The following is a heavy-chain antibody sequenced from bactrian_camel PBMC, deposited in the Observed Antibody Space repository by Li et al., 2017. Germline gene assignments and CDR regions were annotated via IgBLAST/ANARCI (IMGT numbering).Heavy chain of an antibody. CDR1: PPETITVC. Sequence: QLVESGGGSVQAVGSLRLSCAASPPETITVCMAWFRQAPGKEREGVATILAGQGRTVVADSVKGRFTISLDDTKNILYLQMNNLQPEDTAMYYCATDAVPINRVCIAAAITGLGVRGQGTQVTVS. J-gene: IGHJ4*01. V-gene: IGHV3S1*01. D-gene: IGHD1*01. CDR3: ATDAVPINRVCIAAAITGLGV. CDR2: ILAGQGRT.